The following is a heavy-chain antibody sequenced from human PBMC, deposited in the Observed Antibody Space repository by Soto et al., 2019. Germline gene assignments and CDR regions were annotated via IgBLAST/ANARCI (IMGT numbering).Heavy chain of an antibody. CDR3: AADATAWQQMVPSDY. D-gene: IGHD2-8*01. CDR2: IAVGSGYT. V-gene: IGHV1-58*01. Sequence: SVKVSCKAAGFTFTSSAFQWVRQARGQRLEWIGWIAVGSGYTNYAQRFQDRVTLTRDMSTATTYMELSRLTSEDTAIYYCAADATAWQQMVPSDYWGQGTLVTVSS. CDR1: GFTFTSSA. J-gene: IGHJ4*02.